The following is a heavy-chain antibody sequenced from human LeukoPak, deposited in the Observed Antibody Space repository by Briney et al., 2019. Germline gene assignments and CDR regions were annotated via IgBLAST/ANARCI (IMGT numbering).Heavy chain of an antibody. Sequence: ASVKVSCKASGYTFTGYAMHWVRQAPGQRLEWMGWINAGNGNTKYSQKFQGRVTITRDTSASTAYMELSSLRSEDTAVYYCARGVGDFWSGYYTSYYGMDVWGQGTTVTVSS. J-gene: IGHJ6*02. CDR3: ARGVGDFWSGYYTSYYGMDV. CDR1: GYTFTGYA. CDR2: INAGNGNT. D-gene: IGHD3-3*01. V-gene: IGHV1-3*01.